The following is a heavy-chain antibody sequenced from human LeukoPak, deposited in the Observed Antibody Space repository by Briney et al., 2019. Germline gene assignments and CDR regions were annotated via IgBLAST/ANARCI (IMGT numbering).Heavy chain of an antibody. D-gene: IGHD4-17*01. V-gene: IGHV4-59*08. CDR3: ARQTTVRPSSWYFDL. CDR2: IYYSGST. Sequence: SETLSLTCSVSGGSISSSYWSWIRQAPGKGLEWIGQIYYSGSTNYNPSLKSRVTISVDTSKKQFSLKLSSVTAADTAVYYCARQTTVRPSSWYFDLWGRGTLVTVSS. CDR1: GGSISSSY. J-gene: IGHJ2*01.